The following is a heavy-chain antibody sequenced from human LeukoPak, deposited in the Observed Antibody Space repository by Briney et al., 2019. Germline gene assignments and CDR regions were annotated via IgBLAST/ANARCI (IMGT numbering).Heavy chain of an antibody. D-gene: IGHD5-18*01. CDR2: IIPIFGTA. V-gene: IGHV1-69*05. Sequence: VASVKVSCKASGGTFSSYAISWVRQAPGQGLEWMGGIIPIFGTANYAQKFQGRVTITTDESTSTAYMELSSVAAADTAMYYCARARSHSYGYPMLDYWGQGTLVTVSS. CDR3: ARARSHSYGYPMLDY. CDR1: GGTFSSYA. J-gene: IGHJ4*02.